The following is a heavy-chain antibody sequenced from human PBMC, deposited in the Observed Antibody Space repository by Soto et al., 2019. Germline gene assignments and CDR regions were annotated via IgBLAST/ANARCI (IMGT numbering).Heavy chain of an antibody. V-gene: IGHV5-51*01. CDR2: IYPGDSDT. Sequence: PGESLKISCKGSGYTFTTYWIGWVRQMPGKGLEWMGIIYPGDSDTRYSPSFQGQVTISADKSISTAYLPWSSLKASDTAIYYCARQGTNSYYYYGLDVWGQGTTVTVSS. D-gene: IGHD2-8*01. J-gene: IGHJ6*02. CDR1: GYTFTTYW. CDR3: ARQGTNSYYYYGLDV.